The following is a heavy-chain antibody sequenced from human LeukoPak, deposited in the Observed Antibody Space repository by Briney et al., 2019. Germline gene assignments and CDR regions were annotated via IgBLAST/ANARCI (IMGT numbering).Heavy chain of an antibody. J-gene: IGHJ4*02. CDR3: TRAVGAATLFGY. D-gene: IGHD6-25*01. CDR2: IRSKAYGGTT. Sequence: GRSLRLSCIASGFTFGDYAMSWVRQAPGKGLEWVGFIRSKAYGGTTEYAASVKGRFTISTDDSKSIAYLQMNSLKTEDTAVYYCTRAVGAATLFGYWGQGTLVTVSS. CDR1: GFTFGDYA. V-gene: IGHV3-49*04.